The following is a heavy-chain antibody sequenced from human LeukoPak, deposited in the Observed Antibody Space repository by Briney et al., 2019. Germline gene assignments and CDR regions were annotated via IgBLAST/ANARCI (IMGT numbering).Heavy chain of an antibody. Sequence: GGSLRLSRAASGFTFSSYSMNWVRQAPGKGLEWVSSISSSSSYIYYADSVKGRFTISRDNAKNSLYLQMNSLRAEDTAVYYCARTRGSGYYSGFGYWGQGTLVTVSS. J-gene: IGHJ4*02. CDR3: ARTRGSGYYSGFGY. V-gene: IGHV3-21*01. D-gene: IGHD3-22*01. CDR1: GFTFSSYS. CDR2: ISSSSSYI.